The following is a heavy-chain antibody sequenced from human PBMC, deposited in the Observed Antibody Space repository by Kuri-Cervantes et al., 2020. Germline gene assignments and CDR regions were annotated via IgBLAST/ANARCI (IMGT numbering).Heavy chain of an antibody. CDR2: IWYDGSNK. CDR3: AREHIVGATTRYYFDY. CDR1: GFTFSNYW. J-gene: IGHJ4*02. Sequence: GESLKISCAASGFTFSNYWMSWVRQAPGKGLEWVAVIWYDGSNKYYADSVKGRFTISRDNSKNTLYLQMNSLRAEDTAVYYCAREHIVGATTRYYFDYWGQGTLVTVSS. D-gene: IGHD1-26*01. V-gene: IGHV3-33*08.